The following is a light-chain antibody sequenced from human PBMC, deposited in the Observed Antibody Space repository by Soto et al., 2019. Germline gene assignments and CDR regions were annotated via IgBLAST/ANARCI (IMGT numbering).Light chain of an antibody. CDR3: QLSYSDIT. J-gene: IGKJ3*01. CDR1: QNINNY. Sequence: DIRMTQSPSSLSASVGDRVTITCRASQNINNYLNWYQQKPGKAPNLLIYTTSTLQSGVPSRFSGGGSGTDFTLTISSLQPEDVATYYCQLSYSDITFGPGTKVDLK. CDR2: TTS. V-gene: IGKV1-39*01.